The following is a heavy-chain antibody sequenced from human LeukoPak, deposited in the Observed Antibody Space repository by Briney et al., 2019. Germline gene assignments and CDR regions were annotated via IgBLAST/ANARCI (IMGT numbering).Heavy chain of an antibody. CDR1: GGSISSYY. CDR3: AVDYDSSGQDAYDI. J-gene: IGHJ3*02. V-gene: IGHV4-59*08. CDR2: IYDRGSA. D-gene: IGHD3-22*01. Sequence: SETLSLTCTVSGGSISSYYWSWIRQPPGKGLEWIGDIYDRGSANYNPSLKSRVTISLDTSKNQFSLNLSSVTAADTAVYYCAVDYDSSGQDAYDIWGPGTKVTVSS.